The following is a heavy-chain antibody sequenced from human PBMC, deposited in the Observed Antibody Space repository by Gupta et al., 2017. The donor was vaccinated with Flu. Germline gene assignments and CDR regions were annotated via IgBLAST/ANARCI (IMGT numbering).Heavy chain of an antibody. D-gene: IGHD3-3*01. CDR1: GFTFSRYE. Sequence: EVQLVESGGGLVQPGGYLRLSCAASGFTFSRYEMNGVRQAPGKGLEWVSYISSSGSTIYYADSVKVRFTISRDNAKNSLYLQMNSLRAEDTAVYYCAREGYDFWSGYYDYWGQGTLVTGSS. CDR3: AREGYDFWSGYYDY. J-gene: IGHJ4*02. V-gene: IGHV3-48*03. CDR2: ISSSGSTI.